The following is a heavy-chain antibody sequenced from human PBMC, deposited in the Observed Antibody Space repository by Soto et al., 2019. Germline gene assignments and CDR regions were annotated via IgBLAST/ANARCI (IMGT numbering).Heavy chain of an antibody. CDR3: ARHNSQWPNWFDP. CDR2: INAGNGNT. V-gene: IGHV1-3*01. D-gene: IGHD1-1*01. J-gene: IGHJ5*02. CDR1: GYTFTSYA. Sequence: GASVKVSCKASGYTFTSYAMHWVRQAPGQRLEWMGWINAGNGNTKYSQKFQGRVTMTTDTSTSTGYMDLRSLRSDDTAVYYCARHNSQWPNWFDPWGQGTLVTVSS.